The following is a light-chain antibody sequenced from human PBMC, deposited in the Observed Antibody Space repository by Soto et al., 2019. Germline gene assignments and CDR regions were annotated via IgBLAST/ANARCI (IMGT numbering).Light chain of an antibody. CDR3: QQYNSWPPIT. V-gene: IGKV3-15*01. CDR2: GAS. J-gene: IGKJ5*01. Sequence: EIVLTQSPGTLSLSPGERATLSCWASQSVRSNLAWYQQKLGQAPRLLIYGASTRATGIPARFSGSGSGTDFTLTISSLQSEDFAVYYCQQYNSWPPITFGQGTRLEIK. CDR1: QSVRSN.